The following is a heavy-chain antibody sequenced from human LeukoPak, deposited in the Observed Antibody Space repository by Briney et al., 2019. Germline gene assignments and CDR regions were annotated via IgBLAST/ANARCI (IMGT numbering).Heavy chain of an antibody. J-gene: IGHJ4*02. V-gene: IGHV4-59*01. CDR1: GGSISNYY. CDR2: IYYSGST. Sequence: SETLSLTCTVSGGSISNYYWSWIRQPPGKGLEWIGYIYYSGSTNYNPSLKSRVTISIDTSKNQFSLKLSSVTAADTAVYYCAREGYYDSSGYYFFDYWGQGTLVTVSS. CDR3: AREGYYDSSGYYFFDY. D-gene: IGHD3-22*01.